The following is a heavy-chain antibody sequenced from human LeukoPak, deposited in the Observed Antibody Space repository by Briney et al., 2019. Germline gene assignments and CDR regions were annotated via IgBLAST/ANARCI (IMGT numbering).Heavy chain of an antibody. V-gene: IGHV1-69*02. CDR2: IIPILGIA. J-gene: IGHJ4*02. Sequence: SVKVSCKASGYTFTGYYMHWVRQAPGQGLEWMGRIIPILGIANYAQKFQGRVTITADKSTSTAYMELSSLRSEDTAVYYCARGYYDSSGYYSYGVDYWGQGTLVTVSS. CDR3: ARGYYDSSGYYSYGVDY. CDR1: GYTFTGYY. D-gene: IGHD3-22*01.